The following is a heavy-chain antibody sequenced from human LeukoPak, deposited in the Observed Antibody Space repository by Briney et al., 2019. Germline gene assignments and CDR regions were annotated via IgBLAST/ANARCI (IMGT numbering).Heavy chain of an antibody. J-gene: IGHJ4*02. D-gene: IGHD2-21*01. CDR2: IYENGGTT. Sequence: GGSLRLSCVGSGFTFRSHAMSWFRQAPEKGLEFVSGIYENGGTTYYADSVKGRFSISRDNSKNTLYLQMDSLRGEDTAVYYCAKDFRIGYSAHFDYWGQGALVTVSS. CDR3: AKDFRIGYSAHFDY. CDR1: GFTFRSHA. V-gene: IGHV3-23*01.